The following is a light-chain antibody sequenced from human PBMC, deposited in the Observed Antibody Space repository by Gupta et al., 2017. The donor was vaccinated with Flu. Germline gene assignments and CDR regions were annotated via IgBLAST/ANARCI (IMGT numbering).Light chain of an antibody. CDR2: WAS. CDR1: QSILYSSNNKNY. CDR3: QQEDDGRRT. Sequence: DIVMTQSPDSMAVSLGERATINCKSSQSILYSSNNKNYLAWYQQKPGQPPKLLIYWASTRESGVPDRFSGSGSGTDFSLTISSVQAEDVAVYYCQQEDDGRRTFGQGTKVEIK. J-gene: IGKJ1*01. V-gene: IGKV4-1*01.